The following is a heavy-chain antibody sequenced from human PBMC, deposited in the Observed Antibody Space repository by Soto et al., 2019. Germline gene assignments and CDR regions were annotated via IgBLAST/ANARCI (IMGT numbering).Heavy chain of an antibody. CDR2: INPMGGST. V-gene: IGHV1-46*01. D-gene: IGHD6-13*01. CDR3: ARDLAAGDL. Sequence: QEQLVQSGAEVMEPGASVKVSCKASGYTYINYYIHWVRQAPGQGLEWMAIINPMGGSTNYAQEFQGRVTLTSDTSTSTVYMELSSLRFEDTALFYCARDLAAGDLWGQGTLVTVSS. J-gene: IGHJ5*02. CDR1: GYTYINYY.